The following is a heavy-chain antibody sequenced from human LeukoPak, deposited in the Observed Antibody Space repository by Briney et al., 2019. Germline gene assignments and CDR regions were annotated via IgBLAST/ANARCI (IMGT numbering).Heavy chain of an antibody. Sequence: VSGPTLLEPKQTLTLTCTSCGFSRSTSEVGVTWIRQPPGKALEWLALIYWDDDKRYSPSLKSRLNITKDTSKNQVVLTVTNMDPVDTATYYCAHRPGRGIPAAHCDQGTLVTVSS. V-gene: IGHV2-5*02. J-gene: IGHJ4*02. CDR1: GFSRSTSEVG. CDR3: AHRPGRGIPAAH. D-gene: IGHD2-21*01. CDR2: IYWDDDK.